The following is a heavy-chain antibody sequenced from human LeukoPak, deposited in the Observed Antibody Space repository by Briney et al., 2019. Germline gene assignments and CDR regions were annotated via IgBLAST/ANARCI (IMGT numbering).Heavy chain of an antibody. D-gene: IGHD3-22*01. Sequence: SETLSLTCTVSGGSISSSSYYWGWIRQPPGKGLEWIGSIYYSGSTHYNPSLKSRVTISVDTSKNQFSLKLSSVTAADTAVYYCARGGDSMIVVGPFDYWGQGTLVTVSS. CDR2: IYYSGST. V-gene: IGHV4-39*01. J-gene: IGHJ4*02. CDR3: ARGGDSMIVVGPFDY. CDR1: GGSISSSSYY.